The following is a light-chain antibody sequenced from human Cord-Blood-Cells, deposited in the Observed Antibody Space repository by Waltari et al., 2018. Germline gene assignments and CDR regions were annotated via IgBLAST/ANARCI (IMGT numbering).Light chain of an antibody. J-gene: IGKJ2*01. CDR3: QQYGSSLYT. CDR2: GAS. Sequence: EIVLTQSPGTLSLSPGERAPLSCRASQSVSSSYLAWYQQKPGQAPRLLLDGASSRATGIPDRFSGSGSGTDFTLTISRLEPEDFAVYYCQQYGSSLYTFGQGTKLEIK. CDR1: QSVSSSY. V-gene: IGKV3-20*01.